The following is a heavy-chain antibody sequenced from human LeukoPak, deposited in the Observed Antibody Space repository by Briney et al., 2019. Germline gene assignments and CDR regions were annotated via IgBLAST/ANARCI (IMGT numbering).Heavy chain of an antibody. CDR3: ARGGQLWLPSVPYGMDV. CDR2: INHSGST. CDR1: GGSFSGYY. J-gene: IGHJ6*02. D-gene: IGHD5-18*01. Sequence: SETLSLTCAVYGGSFSGYYWSWIRQPPGKGLEWIGEINHSGSTNYNPSLKSRVTMSVDTSKNQFSLKLSSVTAADTAVYYCARGGQLWLPSVPYGMDVWGQGTTVTVSS. V-gene: IGHV4-34*01.